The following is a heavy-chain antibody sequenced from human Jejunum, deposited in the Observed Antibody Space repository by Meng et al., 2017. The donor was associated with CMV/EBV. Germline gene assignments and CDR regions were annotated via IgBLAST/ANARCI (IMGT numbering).Heavy chain of an antibody. V-gene: IGHV3-21*06. CDR1: SHR. J-gene: IGHJ6*02. CDR3: TRAYDYIWGNYYYYYGLDV. Sequence: SHRMHWVRRSPGKGLAWVSSITSTSHYINYAESVKGRFTISRDNADTSLYLQMNGLRAEDTAVYYCTRAYDYIWGNYYYYYGLDVWGQGTTVTVSS. CDR2: ITSTSHYI. D-gene: IGHD3-16*01.